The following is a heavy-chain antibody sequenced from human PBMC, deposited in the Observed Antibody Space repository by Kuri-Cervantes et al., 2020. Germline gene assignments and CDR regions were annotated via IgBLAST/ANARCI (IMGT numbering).Heavy chain of an antibody. CDR2: ISAYNGDT. Sequence: ASVKVSCKVSGGTFNNYAISWMRQAPGQGLEWMGWISAYNGDTNYAQKLQGRVTMTTDTSTSTAYMELRSLRSDDTAVYYCARDMSRIATAGTSFYYYYMDVWGKGTTVTVSS. V-gene: IGHV1-18*01. D-gene: IGHD6-13*01. CDR3: ARDMSRIATAGTSFYYYYMDV. J-gene: IGHJ6*03. CDR1: GGTFNNYA.